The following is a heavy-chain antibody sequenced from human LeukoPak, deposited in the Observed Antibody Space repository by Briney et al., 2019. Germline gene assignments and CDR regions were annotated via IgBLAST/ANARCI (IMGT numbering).Heavy chain of an antibody. V-gene: IGHV3-48*01. CDR3: ARDPRAGIAVAGLYYYYYMDV. CDR1: GFTFDDYG. J-gene: IGHJ6*03. D-gene: IGHD6-19*01. CDR2: ISSSSSTI. Sequence: GGSLRLSCAASGFTFDDYGMSWVRQAPGKGLEWVSYISSSSSTIYYADSVKGRFTISRDNAKNSLYLQMNSLRAEDTAVYYCARDPRAGIAVAGLYYYYYMDVWGKGTTVTVSS.